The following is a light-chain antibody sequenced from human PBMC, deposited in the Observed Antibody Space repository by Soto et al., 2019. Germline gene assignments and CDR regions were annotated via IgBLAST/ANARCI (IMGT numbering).Light chain of an antibody. J-gene: IGLJ2*01. CDR2: DVS. Sequence: QSALTQPASVSGSPGQSITISCTGTSSDVGGYNYVSSYQQHPGKAPKLMIYDVSNRPSGVSNRFSGSKSGNTASLTISGLQAEDEAAYYCSSYTSSSTVVFGGGTKLTVL. CDR1: SSDVGGYNY. V-gene: IGLV2-14*01. CDR3: SSYTSSSTVV.